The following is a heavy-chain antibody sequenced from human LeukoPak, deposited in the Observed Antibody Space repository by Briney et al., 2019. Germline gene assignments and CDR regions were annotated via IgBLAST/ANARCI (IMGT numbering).Heavy chain of an antibody. D-gene: IGHD2-2*01. V-gene: IGHV3-7*01. Sequence: GGSLRLSCAASGFSFSSYWMSWVRQAPGKGLEWVADIKQDGTEKYYVGSVKGRFTISRDNAKKSLYLQMNSLRAEDTAVYYCARAYQLLFVDTHFDYWGQGTLVTVSS. CDR3: ARAYQLLFVDTHFDY. CDR2: IKQDGTEK. CDR1: GFSFSSYW. J-gene: IGHJ4*02.